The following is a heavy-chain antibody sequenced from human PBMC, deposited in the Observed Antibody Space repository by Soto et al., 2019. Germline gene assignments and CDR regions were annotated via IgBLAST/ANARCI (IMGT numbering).Heavy chain of an antibody. Sequence: PSETLSLTCTVSGVSISNGDYYWNWIRQTPGKGLEWIGYIYNGGPTYYNPSLESRLSLSVDTSGNQFSLRLSSVTAADTAIYYCARSLEYGIPFDQWGQGTLVTVSS. V-gene: IGHV4-30-4*01. CDR1: GVSISNGDYY. CDR2: IYNGGPT. CDR3: ARSLEYGIPFDQ. D-gene: IGHD2-8*01. J-gene: IGHJ4*02.